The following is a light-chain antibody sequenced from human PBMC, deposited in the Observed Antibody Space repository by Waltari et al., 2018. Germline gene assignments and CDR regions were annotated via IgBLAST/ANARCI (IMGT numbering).Light chain of an antibody. Sequence: DIQRTQSPSSLSASVGDIVAITCRTSQSISGCLSWYQQKPGKASKLLLYAASSLQSGVPSRLSGSASGTDFTLIIRSLQPEAFATYYGQQSSWTFGQGTKVEIK. J-gene: IGKJ1*01. CDR3: QQSSWT. V-gene: IGKV1-39*01. CDR1: QSISGC. CDR2: AAS.